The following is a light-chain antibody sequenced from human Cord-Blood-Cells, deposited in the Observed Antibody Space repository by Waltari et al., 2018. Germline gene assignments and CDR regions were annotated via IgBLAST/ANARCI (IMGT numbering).Light chain of an antibody. CDR2: DVS. CDR1: SSDVGGYNY. J-gene: IGLJ2*01. CDR3: SSYTSSSTLV. Sequence: QSALTQPASASGSPRQSITIPCTGASSDVGGYNYVSWYQKHPGKAPKLMIYDVSNRPSGVSNRFSGSKSGNTASLTISGLQAGDEADYYCSSYTSSSTLVFGGGTKLTVL. V-gene: IGLV2-14*01.